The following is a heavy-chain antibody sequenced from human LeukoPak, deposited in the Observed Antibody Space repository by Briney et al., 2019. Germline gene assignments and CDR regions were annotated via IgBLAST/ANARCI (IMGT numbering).Heavy chain of an antibody. V-gene: IGHV3-23*01. CDR2: ISGSGGST. Sequence: GGSLRLSCAASGFTFSSYAMSWVRQAPGKGLEWVSAISGSGGSTYYADSVKGRFTISRDNSKNTLYLQMNSLRAEDTAVYYCAKDYYDSSGYLGYFDYWGQGTLVTVSS. J-gene: IGHJ4*02. CDR1: GFTFSSYA. D-gene: IGHD3-22*01. CDR3: AKDYYDSSGYLGYFDY.